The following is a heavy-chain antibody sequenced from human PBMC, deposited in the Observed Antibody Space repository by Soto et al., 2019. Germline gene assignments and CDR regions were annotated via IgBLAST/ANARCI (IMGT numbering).Heavy chain of an antibody. J-gene: IGHJ5*02. CDR3: ARGVGSGTYYNQYNWFDP. D-gene: IGHD3-10*01. CDR2: IITIFGTT. Sequence: SVKVSCKASGGTFSSYAISWVRQAPGQGLEWMGGIITIFGTTNYAQKFQGRVTITADESTSTAYMELRSLRSDDTAVYYCARGVGSGTYYNQYNWFDPWGQGTLVTVSS. V-gene: IGHV1-69*13. CDR1: GGTFSSYA.